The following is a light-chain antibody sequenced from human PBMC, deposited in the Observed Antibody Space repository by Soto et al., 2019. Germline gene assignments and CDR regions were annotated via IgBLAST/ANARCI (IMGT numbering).Light chain of an antibody. CDR2: RNN. CDR3: AAWDDSLSGRGV. V-gene: IGLV1-47*01. J-gene: IGLJ1*01. CDR1: SSNIGSNY. Sequence: QSVPTQSPSASGTPGQRVTISCSGSSSNIGSNYVYWYQQLPGTAPKLLIYRNNQRPSGVPDRFSGSKSGTSASLAISGLRSEDEADYYCAAWDDSLSGRGVFGTGTKVTVL.